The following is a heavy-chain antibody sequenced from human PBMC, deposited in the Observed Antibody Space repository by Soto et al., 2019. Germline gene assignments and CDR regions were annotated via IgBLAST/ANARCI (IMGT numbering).Heavy chain of an antibody. CDR2: INPSGGST. Sequence: GASVKVSCKASGYTFTSYYMHCVRQAPGQGLEWMGIINPSGGSTSYAQKFQGRVTMTRDTSTSTVYMELSSLRSEDTAVYYCARSFLWFGELIPYYFDYWGQGTLVTVSS. V-gene: IGHV1-46*03. CDR1: GYTFTSYY. D-gene: IGHD3-10*01. CDR3: ARSFLWFGELIPYYFDY. J-gene: IGHJ4*02.